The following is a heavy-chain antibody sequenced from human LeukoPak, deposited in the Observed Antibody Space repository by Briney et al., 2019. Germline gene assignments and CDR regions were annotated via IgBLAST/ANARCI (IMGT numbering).Heavy chain of an antibody. D-gene: IGHD3-22*01. CDR3: AKDIGLYYYDSSVTLDV. J-gene: IGHJ6*02. CDR2: ISGSAGST. V-gene: IGHV3-23*01. CDR1: GFTFSSYA. Sequence: GGSLRLSCAASGFTFSSYAMSWVRQAPGKGLEWVSAISGSAGSTYYADSVKGRFTISRDNSKNTLYLQMNSLRAEDTAVYYCAKDIGLYYYDSSVTLDVWGQGTTVTVSS.